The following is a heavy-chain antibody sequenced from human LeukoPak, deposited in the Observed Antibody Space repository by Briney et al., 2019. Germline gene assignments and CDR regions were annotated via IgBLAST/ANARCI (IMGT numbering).Heavy chain of an antibody. V-gene: IGHV3-9*03. J-gene: IGHJ3*01. CDR1: GFTFGDFA. D-gene: IGHD5-12*01. CDR2: ISWNGGRI. CDR3: AKSRDIVTTIGGFDV. Sequence: QAGGSLRLSCVASGFTFGDFAMYWVRQAPGKGLEWVSGISWNGGRIDYADSVKGRFTISRDNAKNSLYLEMNSLRDEDMAFYYCAKSRDIVTTIGGFDVWGQGTKVTVSS.